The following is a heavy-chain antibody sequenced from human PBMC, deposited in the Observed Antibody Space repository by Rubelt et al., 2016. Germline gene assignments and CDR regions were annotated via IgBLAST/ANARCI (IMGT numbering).Heavy chain of an antibody. V-gene: IGHV4-34*01. J-gene: IGHJ6*02. CDR1: GYY. CDR3: ARQINRGSVYYYYGMDV. CDR2: INHSGST. D-gene: IGHD7-27*01. Sequence: GYYWSWIRQPPGKGLEWIGAINHSGSTNYNPSLKSRVTISVDTSKNQFSLKLSSVTAADPAVYYCARQINRGSVYYYYGMDVWGQGTTVTVSS.